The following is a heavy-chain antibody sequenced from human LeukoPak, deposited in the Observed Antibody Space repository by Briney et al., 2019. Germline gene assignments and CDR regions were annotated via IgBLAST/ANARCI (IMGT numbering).Heavy chain of an antibody. CDR2: IYYSGST. J-gene: IGHJ4*02. V-gene: IGHV4-30-4*01. CDR3: ARGGWATAPSGY. D-gene: IGHD5-12*01. CDR1: GGSISSGDYY. Sequence: SETLFLTCTVSGGSISSGDYYWSWIRQPPGKGLEWIGYIYYSGSTYYNPSLKSRVTISVDTSKNQFSLKLSSVTAADTAVYYCARGGWATAPSGYWGQGTLVTVSS.